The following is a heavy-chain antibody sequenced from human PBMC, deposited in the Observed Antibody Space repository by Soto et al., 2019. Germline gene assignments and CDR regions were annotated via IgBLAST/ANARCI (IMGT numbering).Heavy chain of an antibody. J-gene: IGHJ4*02. D-gene: IGHD1-1*01. CDR2: IYYTGVT. CDR3: ARWNEGLDY. Sequence: TSETLSLTCAVSGGSISGYYWSWVRQAPGKGLEWIGFIYYTGVTDYDRSLQSRVTLSVDTSKNQFSMRLNSVTAADTAVYYCARWNEGLDYWGQGTLVTVSS. V-gene: IGHV4-59*01. CDR1: GGSISGYY.